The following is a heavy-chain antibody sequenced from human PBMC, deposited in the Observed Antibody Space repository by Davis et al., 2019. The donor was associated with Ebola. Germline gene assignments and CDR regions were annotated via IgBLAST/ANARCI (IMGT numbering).Heavy chain of an antibody. D-gene: IGHD1-26*01. Sequence: ASVKVSCKASGYTFTSYGISWVRQAPGQGLEWMGRIIPILGIANYAQKFQGRVTMTTDTSTSTAYMELRSLRSDDTAVYYCARGGGSYSYRYWGQGTLVTVSS. CDR3: ARGGGSYSYRY. CDR2: IIPILGIA. V-gene: IGHV1-18*01. CDR1: GYTFTSYG. J-gene: IGHJ4*02.